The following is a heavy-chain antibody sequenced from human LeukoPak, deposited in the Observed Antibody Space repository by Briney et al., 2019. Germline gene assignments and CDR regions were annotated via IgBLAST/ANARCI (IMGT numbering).Heavy chain of an antibody. Sequence: GGSLRLSCAASGFTFNNYWMTWVRQAPGKGLEWVANIKHDGTDKNYVNSVKGRFTISRDSAKNSLYLQMNSLRAEDTAVYYCARGLHLLPRSTLDYWGQGTLVTVSS. CDR2: IKHDGTDK. CDR1: GFTFNNYW. J-gene: IGHJ4*02. V-gene: IGHV3-7*01. D-gene: IGHD3-22*01. CDR3: ARGLHLLPRSTLDY.